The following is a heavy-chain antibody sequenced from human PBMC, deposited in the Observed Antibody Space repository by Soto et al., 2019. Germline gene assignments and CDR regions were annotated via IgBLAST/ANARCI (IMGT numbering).Heavy chain of an antibody. V-gene: IGHV3-30*18. CDR2: ISYDGSNK. CDR3: AKLYWNPRYFDY. D-gene: IGHD1-1*01. CDR1: GFTFSSYG. Sequence: HPGGSLRLSCAASGFTFSSYGMHWVRQAPGKGLEWVAVISYDGSNKYYADSVKGRFTISRDNSRNTLYLQMNSLRADDTAVYYCAKLYWNPRYFDYWGQGTRVTVSS. J-gene: IGHJ4*02.